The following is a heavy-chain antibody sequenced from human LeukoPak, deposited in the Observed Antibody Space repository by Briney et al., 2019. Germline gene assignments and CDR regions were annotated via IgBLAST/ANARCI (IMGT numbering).Heavy chain of an antibody. CDR1: GYTFTSYD. CDR3: ARDIDYNIDY. Sequence: ASVKVSCKASGYTFTSYDINWVRQATGQGLEWMGWMNPNSGNTGYAQNLQGRVTVTTDTSTSTAYMELRSLRSDDTAVYYCARDIDYNIDYWGQGTLVTVSS. V-gene: IGHV1-8*01. D-gene: IGHD3-9*01. CDR2: MNPNSGNT. J-gene: IGHJ4*02.